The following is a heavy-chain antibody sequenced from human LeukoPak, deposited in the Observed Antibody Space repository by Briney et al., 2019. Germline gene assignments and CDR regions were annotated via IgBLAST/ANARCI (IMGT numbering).Heavy chain of an antibody. Sequence: GGSLRLSCAASEFSVGSNYMTWVRQAPGKGLEWVSLIYSGGSTYYADSVKGRFTISRDNSKNTLYLQMNSLRAEDTAVYYCAKAGIYDYVWGSYLVDWGQGILVTVSS. CDR2: IYSGGST. D-gene: IGHD3-16*01. V-gene: IGHV3-66*01. CDR1: EFSVGSNY. J-gene: IGHJ4*02. CDR3: AKAGIYDYVWGSYLVD.